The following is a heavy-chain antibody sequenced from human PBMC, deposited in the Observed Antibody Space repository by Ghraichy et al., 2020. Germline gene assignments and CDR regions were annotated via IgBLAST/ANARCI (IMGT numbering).Heavy chain of an antibody. V-gene: IGHV3-23*01. CDR2: ISGSGGST. D-gene: IGHD2-15*01. Sequence: LSLTCAASGFTFSSYAMSWVRQAPGKGLEWVSAISGSGGSTYYADSVKGRFTISRDNSKNTLYLQMNSLRAEDTAVYYCAKDRLGIVGGADAFDIWGQGTMVTVSS. J-gene: IGHJ3*02. CDR1: GFTFSSYA. CDR3: AKDRLGIVGGADAFDI.